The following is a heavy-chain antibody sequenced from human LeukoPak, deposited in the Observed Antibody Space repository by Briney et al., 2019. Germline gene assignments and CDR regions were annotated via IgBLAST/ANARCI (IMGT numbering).Heavy chain of an antibody. CDR2: IWSDSTTK. J-gene: IGHJ4*02. V-gene: IGHV3-33*08. CDR1: GFTFSSYG. Sequence: QPGGSLRLSCAASGFTFSSYGMHWVRQAPGKGLEWVAVIWSDSTTKYYAGSVKGRFTISRDNSKNTLYLQMNSLRAEDTAIYYCARDDYGSGSYNVPPGDYWGQGMLVTVSS. D-gene: IGHD3-10*01. CDR3: ARDDYGSGSYNVPPGDY.